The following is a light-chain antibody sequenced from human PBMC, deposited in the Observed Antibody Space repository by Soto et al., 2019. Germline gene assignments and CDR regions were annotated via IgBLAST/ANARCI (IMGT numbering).Light chain of an antibody. Sequence: DIQMTQSPSYLSASVGDRVTITCRASQSISSYLNWYQQKPGKAPKLLIYAAYSLKSGVPSRFSGSGSGTYLTLTISSLQPEDFATYYCQQSYSTPQTFGQGTKLEIK. CDR2: AAY. J-gene: IGKJ2*01. CDR1: QSISSY. CDR3: QQSYSTPQT. V-gene: IGKV1-39*01.